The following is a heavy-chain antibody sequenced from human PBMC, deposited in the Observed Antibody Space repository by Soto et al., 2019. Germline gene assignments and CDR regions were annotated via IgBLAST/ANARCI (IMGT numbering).Heavy chain of an antibody. D-gene: IGHD3-3*01. Sequence: RSLTCTVSCGSISSGDYYWRWIRQPPGKGLEWIGYIYYSGSTYYNPSLKSRVTISVDTSKNQFSLKLSSVTAADTAVYYCARDKRFTIFGVVINSGMDVWGQGTTVTVXS. CDR3: ARDKRFTIFGVVINSGMDV. CDR1: CGSISSGDYY. V-gene: IGHV4-30-4*01. J-gene: IGHJ6*02. CDR2: IYYSGST.